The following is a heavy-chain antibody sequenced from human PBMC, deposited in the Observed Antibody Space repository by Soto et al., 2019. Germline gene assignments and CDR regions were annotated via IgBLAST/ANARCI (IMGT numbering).Heavy chain of an antibody. CDR3: ARVKRWSGYYYGAFDI. D-gene: IGHD3-22*01. CDR2: INHSGST. J-gene: IGHJ3*02. CDR1: GGSISSSNYH. V-gene: IGHV4-39*07. Sequence: PSETLSLTCTVSGGSISSSNYHWGWIRQPPGKGLEWIGEINHSGSTNYNPSLKSRVTISVDTSKNQFSLKLSSVTAADTAVYYCARVKRWSGYYYGAFDIWGQGTMVTVSS.